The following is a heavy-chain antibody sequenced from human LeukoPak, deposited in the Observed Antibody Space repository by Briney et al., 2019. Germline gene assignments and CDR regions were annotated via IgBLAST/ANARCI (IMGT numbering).Heavy chain of an antibody. CDR2: IKQDGSER. V-gene: IGHV3-7*01. D-gene: IGHD1-26*01. Sequence: GGSLRLSCAASGFTFSGYWMSWVRQTPEKGLEWVANIKQDGSERYYVDSLKDRFTISRDNAKKSLYLQMNSLRADDTAVYYCAKDKIVGPTTLDYWGQGTLVTVS. CDR1: GFTFSGYW. CDR3: AKDKIVGPTTLDY. J-gene: IGHJ4*02.